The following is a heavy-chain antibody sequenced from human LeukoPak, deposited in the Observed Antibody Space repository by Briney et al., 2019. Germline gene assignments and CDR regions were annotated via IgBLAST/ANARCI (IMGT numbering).Heavy chain of an antibody. Sequence: PGGSLRLSCAASGFTFNTYWMAWVRQGPGKGLEWVASIKQDGTEKYYVDSVKGRFTISKDNAKNSLYLQMNSLRAEDTAMYYCASEDHSNYNFWGQGTLVTVSS. J-gene: IGHJ4*02. CDR3: ASEDHSNYNF. CDR1: GFTFNTYW. CDR2: IKQDGTEK. V-gene: IGHV3-7*01. D-gene: IGHD4-11*01.